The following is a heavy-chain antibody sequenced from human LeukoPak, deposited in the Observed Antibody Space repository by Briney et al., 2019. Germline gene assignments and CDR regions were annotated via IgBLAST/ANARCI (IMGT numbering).Heavy chain of an antibody. J-gene: IGHJ6*03. CDR2: INHSGST. Sequence: SGTLSLTCAVSGGSISSSNWWSWVRQPPGKGLEWIGEINHSGSTNYNPSLKSRVTISVDTSKNQFSLNLTSVTAADTAVYYCARLYSSSFGQYYYYYSMDVWGKGTTVTISS. CDR3: ARLYSSSFGQYYYYYSMDV. D-gene: IGHD6-13*01. V-gene: IGHV4-4*02. CDR1: GGSISSSNW.